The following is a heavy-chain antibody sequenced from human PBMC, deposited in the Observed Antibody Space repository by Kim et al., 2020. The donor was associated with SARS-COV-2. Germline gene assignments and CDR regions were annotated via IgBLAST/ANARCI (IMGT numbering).Heavy chain of an antibody. CDR2: IKSKTDGGTT. Sequence: GGSLRLSCAASGFTFSNAWMSWVRQAPGKGLEWVGRIKSKTDGGTTDYAAPVKGRFTISRDDSKNTLYLQMNSLKTEDTAVYYCTTAEELLWFGELGAFDYWGQGTLVTVSS. D-gene: IGHD3-10*01. J-gene: IGHJ4*02. V-gene: IGHV3-15*01. CDR1: GFTFSNAW. CDR3: TTAEELLWFGELGAFDY.